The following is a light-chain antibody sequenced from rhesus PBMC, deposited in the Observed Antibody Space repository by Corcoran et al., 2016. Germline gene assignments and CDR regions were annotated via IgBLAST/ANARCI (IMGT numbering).Light chain of an antibody. Sequence: DIQMTQSPSSLSVSVGDTVTITCRASQGISNYLAWYQQKPGKAPKPLSYNASNLESGVPSRFRGSGSRTDFTLTVSSLQPEDFATYYCQQHHSYPWTFGQGTKVEIE. CDR1: QGISNY. CDR3: QQHHSYPWT. V-gene: IGKV1S14*01. CDR2: NAS. J-gene: IGKJ1*01.